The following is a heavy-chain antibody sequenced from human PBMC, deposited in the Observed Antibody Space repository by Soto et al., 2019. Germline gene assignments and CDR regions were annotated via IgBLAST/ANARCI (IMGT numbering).Heavy chain of an antibody. D-gene: IGHD3-3*01. J-gene: IGHJ4*02. V-gene: IGHV4-34*01. Sequence: QVQLQQSGAGLLKPSETLSLTCAVYGGSFSGYYWTWIRQPPGKGLGWIGEINHSGSTNYNPSLKSRVTISVDTSKNQFSLKLSAVTAADTAVYYCARGPLFLFWGQGTLVTVSS. CDR1: GGSFSGYY. CDR2: INHSGST. CDR3: ARGPLFLF.